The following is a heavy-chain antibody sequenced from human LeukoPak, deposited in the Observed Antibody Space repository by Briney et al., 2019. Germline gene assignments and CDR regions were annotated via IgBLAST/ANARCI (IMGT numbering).Heavy chain of an antibody. J-gene: IGHJ6*02. D-gene: IGHD6-19*01. CDR1: GYTLTELS. V-gene: IGHV1-24*01. CDR3: ATDVAVAGTRYYYYGMDV. Sequence: ASVKVSCKVSGYTLTELSMHWVRQAPGKGLEWMGGFDPEDGETIYAQKFQGRVTMTEDTSTDTAYMELSSLRSEDTAVYYCATDVAVAGTRYYYYGMDVWGQGTTVTVSS. CDR2: FDPEDGET.